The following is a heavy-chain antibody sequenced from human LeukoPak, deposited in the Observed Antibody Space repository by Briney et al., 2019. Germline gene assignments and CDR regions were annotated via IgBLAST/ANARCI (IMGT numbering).Heavy chain of an antibody. CDR2: ISSSSSYI. J-gene: IGHJ4*02. V-gene: IGHV3-21*01. CDR1: GFTFSSYS. D-gene: IGHD3-10*01. CDR3: ASRRGSGSYYLGY. Sequence: GGSLRLSCAASGFTFSSYSMNWVRQAPGKGLEWVSSISSSSSYIYYADSVKGRFTISRDNAKKSLYLQMNSLRAEDTAVYYRASRRGSGSYYLGYWGQGTLVTVSS.